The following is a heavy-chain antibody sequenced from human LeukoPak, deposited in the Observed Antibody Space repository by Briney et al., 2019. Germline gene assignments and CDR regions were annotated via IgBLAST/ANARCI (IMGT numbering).Heavy chain of an antibody. CDR3: ARGSPGWISWFDP. V-gene: IGHV4-34*01. CDR2: INHSGST. J-gene: IGHJ5*02. CDR1: GGSFSGYY. D-gene: IGHD2-2*03. Sequence: SETLSLTCAVYGGSFSGYYCSWIRQPPGKGLEWIGEINHSGSTNYNPSLKSRVTISVDTSKNQFSLKLSSVTAADTAVYYCARGSPGWISWFDPWGQGTLVTVSS.